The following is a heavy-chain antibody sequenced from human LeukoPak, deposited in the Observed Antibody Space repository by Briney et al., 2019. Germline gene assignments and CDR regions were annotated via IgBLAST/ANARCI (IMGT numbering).Heavy chain of an antibody. CDR1: GYTFTSYY. J-gene: IGHJ1*01. CDR3: AREDLYYYDSSGSEYFQH. Sequence: ASVKVSCKAPGYTFTSYYMHWGRQAPGQGLEWMGWINPNSGGTNYAQKFQGRVTMTRDTSISTAYMELSRLRTDDTAVYYCAREDLYYYDSSGSEYFQHWGQGTLVTVSS. V-gene: IGHV1-2*02. CDR2: INPNSGGT. D-gene: IGHD3-22*01.